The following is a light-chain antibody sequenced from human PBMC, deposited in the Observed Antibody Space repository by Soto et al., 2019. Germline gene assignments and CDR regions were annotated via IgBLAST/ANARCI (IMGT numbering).Light chain of an antibody. V-gene: IGKV3-20*01. CDR2: GAS. Sequence: EILLTQSPGTLYLSPGERATLSCRASQSVSTRSLAWYQQKPGQAPRFFISGASSRAADIPDRFSGSVSGTDFTLTINRLETEDCAVYYCQQYDSSPRTFGQGTKVDIK. J-gene: IGKJ1*01. CDR1: QSVSTRS. CDR3: QQYDSSPRT.